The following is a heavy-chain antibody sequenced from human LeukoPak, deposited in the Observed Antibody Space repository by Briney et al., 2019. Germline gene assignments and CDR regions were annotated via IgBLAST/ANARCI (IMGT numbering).Heavy chain of an antibody. Sequence: PGGSLRLSCAASGFTFSSYEMNWVRQAPGKGLEWVSYISSSGSTIYYADSAKGRFTISRDNAKNSLYLQMNSLRAEDTAVYYCARVLNDFWSGYHYYYGMDVWGQGTTVTVSS. V-gene: IGHV3-48*03. D-gene: IGHD3-3*01. CDR1: GFTFSSYE. CDR3: ARVLNDFWSGYHYYYGMDV. J-gene: IGHJ6*02. CDR2: ISSSGSTI.